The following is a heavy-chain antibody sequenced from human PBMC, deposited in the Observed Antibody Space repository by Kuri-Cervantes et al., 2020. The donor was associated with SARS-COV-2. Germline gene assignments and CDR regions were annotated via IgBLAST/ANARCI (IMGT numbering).Heavy chain of an antibody. J-gene: IGHJ6*02. CDR1: GFTFGTNP. CDR2: ISGSGGST. D-gene: IGHD1-26*01. CDR3: AKCGELLTSSYYYYGMDV. V-gene: IGHV3-23*01. Sequence: GGSRRLSCPASGFTFGTNPMTWVRQAPGKGLEWVSAISGSGGSTYYADSVKGRFTISRYNSKDTMYLQMNSLRAEDTAVYYCAKCGELLTSSYYYYGMDVWGQGTTVTVSS.